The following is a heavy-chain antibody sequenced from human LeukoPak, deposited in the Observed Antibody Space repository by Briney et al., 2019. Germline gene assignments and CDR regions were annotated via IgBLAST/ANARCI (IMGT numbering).Heavy chain of an antibody. V-gene: IGHV3-21*01. CDR3: VGEYCSGGSCGDVFDI. J-gene: IGHJ3*02. Sequence: KTGGSLRLSCAASGFTFSSYSMNWVRQAPGKGLQWVSSISSSGAKTYYADSVKGRVTISRDNAKNSLFLQMNSLRAEDTAVYYCVGEYCSGGSCGDVFDIGGKGKRAPVSS. CDR1: GFTFSSYS. CDR2: ISSSGAKT. D-gene: IGHD2-15*01.